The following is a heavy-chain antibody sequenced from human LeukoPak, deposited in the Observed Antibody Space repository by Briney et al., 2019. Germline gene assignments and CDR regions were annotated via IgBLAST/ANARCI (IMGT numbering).Heavy chain of an antibody. Sequence: SQTLSLTCTVSGGSISSGSYYWSWIRQPAGKGLEWIGRIYTSGSTNYNPSLKSRVTISVDTSKNQFSLKLSSVTAADTAVYYCAREVWSIAARFDYWGQGTLVTVSS. CDR3: AREVWSIAARFDY. CDR2: IYTSGST. D-gene: IGHD6-6*01. CDR1: GGSISSGSYY. J-gene: IGHJ4*02. V-gene: IGHV4-61*02.